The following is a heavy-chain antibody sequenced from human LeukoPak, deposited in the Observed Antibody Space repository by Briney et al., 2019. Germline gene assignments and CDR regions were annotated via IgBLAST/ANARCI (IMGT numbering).Heavy chain of an antibody. CDR1: GGSMNSYY. Sequence: PSETLSLTCSVSGGSMNSYYWSWIRQSPGKGLEWIGYIYYSGSTNYNPSLKSRVTISVNTSKNQFSLKLSSVTAADTAVYYCARHVWLQPFDYWGQGTLVTVSS. CDR2: IYYSGST. CDR3: ARHVWLQPFDY. D-gene: IGHD3-9*01. J-gene: IGHJ4*02. V-gene: IGHV4-59*08.